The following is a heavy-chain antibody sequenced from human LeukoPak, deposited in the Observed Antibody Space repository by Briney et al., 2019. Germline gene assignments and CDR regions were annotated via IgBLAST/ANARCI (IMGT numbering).Heavy chain of an antibody. CDR1: SFTFSSSA. V-gene: IGHV3-23*01. Sequence: PGGSLRLSCAAASFTFSSSAMSWVRQAPGKGLEWVSTVSASGGNTYSADSGKGRFTISRDNSKNTLYLKMNSLSAEDTAVYYCASHGCGGTCYSSFDYWGQGTLLTVSS. D-gene: IGHD2-15*01. CDR3: ASHGCGGTCYSSFDY. CDR2: VSASGGNT. J-gene: IGHJ4*02.